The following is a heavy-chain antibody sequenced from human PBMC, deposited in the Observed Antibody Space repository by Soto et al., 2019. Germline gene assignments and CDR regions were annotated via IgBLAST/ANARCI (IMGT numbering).Heavy chain of an antibody. CDR3: ARDLAAADY. CDR2: INPNGGST. D-gene: IGHD6-13*01. J-gene: IGHJ4*02. V-gene: IGHV1-46*01. CDR1: GYIFINYY. Sequence: QVHLVQSGAEVKKPGASVKVSCKASGYIFINYYIHWVRQAPGQGLEWIGIINPNGGSTNYAQKFRGQVTMARDTSTITGYMDLSSLSSADTAVYYCARDLAAADYWGQGTLVTVSS.